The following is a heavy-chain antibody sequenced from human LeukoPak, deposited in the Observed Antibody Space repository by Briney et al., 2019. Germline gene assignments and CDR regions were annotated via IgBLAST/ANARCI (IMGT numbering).Heavy chain of an antibody. CDR2: IYYTGAT. CDR1: GGSIGSNY. V-gene: IGHV4-59*08. J-gene: IGHJ1*01. D-gene: IGHD6-19*01. Sequence: SETLSLTCTVSGGSIGSNYWTWIRQPPGKGLEYIGYIYYTGATNYNPSLKSRVTISVDTSKNQFSLKMTSVTAADTAVYFCAKYGFSGWLTDSGGQGTLVT. CDR3: AKYGFSGWLTDS.